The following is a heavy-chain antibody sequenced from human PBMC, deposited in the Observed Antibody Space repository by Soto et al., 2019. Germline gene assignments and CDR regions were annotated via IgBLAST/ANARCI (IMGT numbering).Heavy chain of an antibody. Sequence: ASVNVSCKSSGYTFTSYGISWVRQAPGQGLEWMGWISAYNDYTNYAQKLQGRVTMTTDTSTSTAYMELRSLRSDDTAVYYCARIPHDYGDYEYYYYYMDVWGKGTTVTVSS. D-gene: IGHD4-17*01. J-gene: IGHJ6*03. CDR3: ARIPHDYGDYEYYYYYMDV. CDR2: ISAYNDYT. V-gene: IGHV1-18*01. CDR1: GYTFTSYG.